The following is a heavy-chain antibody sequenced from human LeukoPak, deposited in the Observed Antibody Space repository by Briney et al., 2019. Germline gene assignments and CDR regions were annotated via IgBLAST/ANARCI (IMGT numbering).Heavy chain of an antibody. CDR1: GYTFTGYY. CDR3: ARDRGIAVAGTIVWYYYYGMDV. Sequence: ASVKVSCKASGYTFTGYYMHWVRQAPGQGLEWMGWINPNSGGTNYAQKFQGRVTMTRDTSISTAYMELSRLRSDDTAVYYCARDRGIAVAGTIVWYYYYGMDVWGRGTTVTVSS. D-gene: IGHD6-19*01. CDR2: INPNSGGT. J-gene: IGHJ6*02. V-gene: IGHV1-2*02.